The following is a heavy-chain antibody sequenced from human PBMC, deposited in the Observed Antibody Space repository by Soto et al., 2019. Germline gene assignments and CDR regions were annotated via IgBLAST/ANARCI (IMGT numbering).Heavy chain of an antibody. D-gene: IGHD6-13*01. J-gene: IGHJ3*02. V-gene: IGHV3-13*01. CDR2: IGTACVT. CDR3: AIVQAASAFDI. CDR1: GFTFSSYD. Sequence: GGSLRLSCAASGFTFSSYDMHWVRQATGKGLEWVSAIGTACVTYYPGSVKGRFTISRENGKVSLYLQMNSVIAGETAVYYCAIVQAASAFDIWGQGTMVTVSS.